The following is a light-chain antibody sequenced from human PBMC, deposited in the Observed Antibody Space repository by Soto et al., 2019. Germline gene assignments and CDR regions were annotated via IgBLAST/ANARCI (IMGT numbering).Light chain of an antibody. CDR3: QQYNNWWT. J-gene: IGKJ1*01. Sequence: DIKMTQSPSSLSASVGDRVTITCRASQSISSYLNWYQQKPGKAPKLLIYAASSLQSGVPSRFSGSGSGTEFTLTISSLQSEDFGVYYCQQYNNWWTFGQGTKVDIK. V-gene: IGKV1-39*01. CDR2: AAS. CDR1: QSISSY.